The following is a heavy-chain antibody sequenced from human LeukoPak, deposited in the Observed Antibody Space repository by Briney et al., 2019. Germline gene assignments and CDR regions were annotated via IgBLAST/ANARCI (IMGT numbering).Heavy chain of an antibody. CDR2: ITRGGDYI. CDR3: ARGHYDVLAASYKWTPDY. CDR1: GFTFNTFN. J-gene: IGHJ4*02. Sequence: GGSLRLSWAASGFTFNTFNINWVRQAPGKGLEWVSSITRGGDYIYYADSVKGRFTTSRDNAKNSLSLQLNSLRVEDTAVYYCARGHYDVLAASYKWTPDYWGQGTLVTVSS. V-gene: IGHV3-21*01. D-gene: IGHD3-9*01.